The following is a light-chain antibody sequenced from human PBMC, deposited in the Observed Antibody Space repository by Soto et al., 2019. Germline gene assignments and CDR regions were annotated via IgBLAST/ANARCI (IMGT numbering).Light chain of an antibody. CDR3: MQAAQFPLT. J-gene: IGKJ4*01. V-gene: IGKV2-24*01. CDR1: QGLVHSDGNTY. Sequence: DIVMTQTPLSSPVTLGQPASISCRSSQGLVHSDGNTYLSWLQQRPGQPPRLLIYKSSNRFSGVPDRFSGSGAGTDFTLKISRVEAEDVGVYYCMQAAQFPLTFGGGTKVEIK. CDR2: KSS.